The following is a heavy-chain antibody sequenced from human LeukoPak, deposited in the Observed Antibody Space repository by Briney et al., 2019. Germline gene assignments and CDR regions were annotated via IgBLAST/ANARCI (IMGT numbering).Heavy chain of an antibody. V-gene: IGHV3-7*01. D-gene: IGHD2-2*01. CDR1: GFIFSDYW. CDR3: ARDRRYCSSTSCRDAFDI. CDR2: IRHDATES. Sequence: TGGSLRLSCAASGFIFSDYWMSWVRQAPGKRPEWVADIRHDATESHYADSVRGRFTISRDNAENSLYLQMNSLGVDDTAVYYCARDRRYCSSTSCRDAFDIWGQGTMVTVSS. J-gene: IGHJ3*02.